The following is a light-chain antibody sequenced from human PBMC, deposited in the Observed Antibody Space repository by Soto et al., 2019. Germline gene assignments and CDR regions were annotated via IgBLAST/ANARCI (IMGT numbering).Light chain of an antibody. CDR3: QSYDSSLSGWV. CDR2: EVS. Sequence: QSALTQPPSASGSPGQSVTISCTGTSSDVGGYDYVSWYQQHPGNAPQLMIYEVSKRPSGVPDRFSGSKSGNTASLTVSGLQAEDEADYYCQSYDSSLSGWVFGGGTKVTVL. CDR1: SSDVGGYDY. V-gene: IGLV2-8*01. J-gene: IGLJ3*02.